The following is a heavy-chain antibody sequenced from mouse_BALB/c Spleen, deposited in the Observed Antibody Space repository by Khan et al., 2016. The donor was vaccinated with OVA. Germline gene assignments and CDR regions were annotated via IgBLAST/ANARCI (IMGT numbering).Heavy chain of an antibody. CDR1: GYSITSDYA. CDR3: ARYDYGYDGRGFDD. Sequence: EVQLQESGPGLVKPSQSLSLTCTVTGYSITSDYAWNWIRQFPGNKLEWMGYISYSGSTSYNPSLKSRISITRDTSKNQFFLQLNFVTTEDTATYYCARYDYGYDGRGFDDWGQGTTLTVSS. D-gene: IGHD2-2*01. V-gene: IGHV3-2*02. CDR2: ISYSGST. J-gene: IGHJ2*01.